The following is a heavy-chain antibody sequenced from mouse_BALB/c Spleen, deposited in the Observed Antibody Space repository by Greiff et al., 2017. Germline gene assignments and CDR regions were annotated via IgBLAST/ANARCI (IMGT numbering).Heavy chain of an antibody. J-gene: IGHJ2*01. V-gene: IGHV1-54*01. CDR2: INPGSGGT. CDR3: ARSDSSGYVSDY. CDR1: GYAFTNYL. Sequence: VQLQQSGAELVRPGTSVKVSCKASGYAFTNYLIEWVKQRPGQGLEWIGVINPGSGGTNYNEKFKGKATLTADKSSSTAYMQLSSLTSDDSAVYFCARSDSSGYVSDYWGQGTTLTVSS. D-gene: IGHD3-2*01.